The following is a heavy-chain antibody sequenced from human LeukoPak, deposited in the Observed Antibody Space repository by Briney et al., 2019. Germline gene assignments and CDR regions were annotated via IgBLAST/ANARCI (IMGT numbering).Heavy chain of an antibody. D-gene: IGHD3-22*01. CDR1: GGSISSYY. CDR2: IYYSGST. Sequence: SETLSLTCTVSGGSISSYYWSWIRQPPGKGLEWIGYIYYSGSTNYNPSLKSRVTISVDTSKNQFSLKLSSVTAADTALYYCARYYDYDSRGYYYYFDYWGQGTLVTVSS. V-gene: IGHV4-59*01. CDR3: ARYYDYDSRGYYYYFDY. J-gene: IGHJ4*02.